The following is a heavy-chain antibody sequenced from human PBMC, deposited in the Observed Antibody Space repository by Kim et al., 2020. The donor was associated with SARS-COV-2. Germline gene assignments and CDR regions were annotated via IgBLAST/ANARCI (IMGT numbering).Heavy chain of an antibody. CDR1: GGSFSGYY. Sequence: SETLSLTCAVYGGSFSGYYWSWIRQPPGQGLEWIGEINHSGSTNYNPSLKSRVTISVDTSKTQFSLKLSSVTAADTAVYYCAARITIFGVGTWGQGTLVTVSS. CDR2: INHSGST. J-gene: IGHJ4*02. CDR3: AARITIFGVGT. V-gene: IGHV4-34*01. D-gene: IGHD3-3*01.